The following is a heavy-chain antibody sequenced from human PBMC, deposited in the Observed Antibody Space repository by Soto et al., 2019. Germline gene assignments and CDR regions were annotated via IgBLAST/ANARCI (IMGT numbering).Heavy chain of an antibody. V-gene: IGHV3-23*01. CDR1: GFTFNTYA. CDR3: AKDLFRHGWFDP. J-gene: IGHJ5*02. CDR2: ISGSGGST. Sequence: VASLRLSYAASGFTFNTYAMIWARQAPGKGLEWVSAISGSGGSTYYADSVKGRFTISRDNSKNTLYLQMNSLRAEDTAVYYCAKDLFRHGWFDPWGQGT.